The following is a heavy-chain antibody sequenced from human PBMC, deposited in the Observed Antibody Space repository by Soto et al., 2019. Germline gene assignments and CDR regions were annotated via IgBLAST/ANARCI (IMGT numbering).Heavy chain of an antibody. CDR3: ARDSLRYSSSWARMDV. CDR1: GFTFSSYA. D-gene: IGHD6-13*01. J-gene: IGHJ6*02. Sequence: LRLSCAASGFTFSSYAMHWVRQAPGKGLEWVAVISYDGSNKYYADSVKGRFTISRDNSKNTLYLQMNSLRAEDTAVYYCARDSLRYSSSWARMDVWGQGTTVTVSS. V-gene: IGHV3-30-3*01. CDR2: ISYDGSNK.